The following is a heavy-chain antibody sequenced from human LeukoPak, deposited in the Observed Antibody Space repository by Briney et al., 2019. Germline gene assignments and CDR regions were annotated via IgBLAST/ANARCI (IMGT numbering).Heavy chain of an antibody. CDR1: VFTFSSYG. V-gene: IGHV3-30*18. CDR2: ISYDGSNK. J-gene: IGHJ4*02. D-gene: IGHD6-19*01. CDR3: AKAVDSSGWFNYFDY. Sequence: GGSLRLSCAASVFTFSSYGMHWVRQAPGKGLEWVAVISYDGSNKYYADSVKGRFTISRDNSKNTLYLQMNSLRAADTAVYYCAKAVDSSGWFNYFDYWGQGTLVTVSS.